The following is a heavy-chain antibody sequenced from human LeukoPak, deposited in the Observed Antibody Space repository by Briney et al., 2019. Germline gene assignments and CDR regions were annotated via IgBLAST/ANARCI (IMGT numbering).Heavy chain of an antibody. J-gene: IGHJ5*02. CDR1: GGSFSGYY. CDR2: INHSGST. CDR3: ARLAPSNWFDP. V-gene: IGHV4-34*01. Sequence: SETLSLTCAVYGGSFSGYYWSWIRQPPGKGLEWIGEINHSGSTNYNPSLKSRVTISVDTSKNQFSLKLSSVTAADTAVYYCARLAPSNWFDPWGQGTLVTVSS.